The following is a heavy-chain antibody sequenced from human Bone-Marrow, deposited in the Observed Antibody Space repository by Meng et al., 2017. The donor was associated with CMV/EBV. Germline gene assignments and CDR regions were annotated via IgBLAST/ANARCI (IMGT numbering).Heavy chain of an antibody. Sequence: FTFSSYAMPWVRQAPGKGLEWVAVISYDGSNKYYADSVKGRFTISRDNSKNTLYLQMNSLRAEDTAVYYCARDPIAAAGALLGWFDPWGQGTLVTVSS. CDR2: ISYDGSNK. CDR3: ARDPIAAAGALLGWFDP. V-gene: IGHV3-30*04. CDR1: FTFSSYA. D-gene: IGHD6-13*01. J-gene: IGHJ5*02.